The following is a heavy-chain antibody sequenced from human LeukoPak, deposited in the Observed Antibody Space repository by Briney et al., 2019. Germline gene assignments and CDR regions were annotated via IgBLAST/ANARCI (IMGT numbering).Heavy chain of an antibody. CDR3: ARENYYDSSGYFDY. Sequence: PSETLSLTCTVSGGSISSYYWSWIRQPPGKGLEWIGYIYYSGSTNYNPSLKSRVTISVDTSKSQFSLKLSSVTAADTAVYYCARENYYDSSGYFDYWGQGTLVTVSS. CDR1: GGSISSYY. CDR2: IYYSGST. D-gene: IGHD3-22*01. J-gene: IGHJ4*02. V-gene: IGHV4-59*12.